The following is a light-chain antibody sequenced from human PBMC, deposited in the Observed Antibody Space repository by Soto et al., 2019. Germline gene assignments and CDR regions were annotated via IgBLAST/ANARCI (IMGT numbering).Light chain of an antibody. CDR2: DAS. CDR1: QSIGNF. J-gene: IGKJ5*01. V-gene: IGKV3-11*01. CDR3: QQRSSWPPIT. Sequence: EIVLTQSPAILSLSPGESSPLSFRASQSIGNFLAWYQQKPVQPPRLLIFDASNRAAGVPARFSGSGSGTDFTLTIRSLEPEDFAVDFCQQRSSWPPITFGQGTRLEI.